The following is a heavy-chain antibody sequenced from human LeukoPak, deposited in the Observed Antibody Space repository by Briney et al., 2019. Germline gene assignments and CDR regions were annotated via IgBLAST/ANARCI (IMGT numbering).Heavy chain of an antibody. CDR3: ARDSSSRYYYYGMDV. V-gene: IGHV4-31*03. J-gene: IGHJ6*02. D-gene: IGHD6-13*01. CDR1: GGSISSGGYY. CDR2: IYYSGST. Sequence: SETLSLTCTVSGGSISSGGYYWSWIRQHPGKGLEWIGYIYYSGSTYYNPSLKSRATISVDTSKNRFSLKLSSVTAADTAVYYCARDSSSRYYYYGMDVWGQGTTVTVSS.